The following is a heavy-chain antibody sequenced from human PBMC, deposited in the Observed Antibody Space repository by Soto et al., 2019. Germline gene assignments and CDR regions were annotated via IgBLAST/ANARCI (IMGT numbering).Heavy chain of an antibody. V-gene: IGHV3-30-3*01. CDR3: SRGGDIVVVPVDTYYYYGLDV. D-gene: IGHD2-2*01. CDR2: ISYDGINK. CDR1: GFTFSNYA. Sequence: GESLKISCAASGFTFSNYAMHWVRQAPGKGLKWVAFISYDGINKYYADSVKGRFTISRDNSKNTLYLQMNSLRAEDTAVYYCSRGGDIVVVPVDTYYYYGLDVWGQGTTVTVSS. J-gene: IGHJ6*02.